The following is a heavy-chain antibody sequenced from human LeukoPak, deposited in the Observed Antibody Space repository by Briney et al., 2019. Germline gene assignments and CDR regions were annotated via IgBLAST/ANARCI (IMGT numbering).Heavy chain of an antibody. CDR3: ARTYGSSGLGYFDL. D-gene: IGHD6-13*01. V-gene: IGHV4-59*01. CDR2: IYYSGST. Sequence: SEALSLTCTVSGGSISSYYWSWIRQPPGKGLEWIGYIYYSGSTNYSHSLKSRLTISVDTSKNQFSLKLSSVTAADTAVYYCARTYGSSGLGYFDLWGRGTLVTVSS. J-gene: IGHJ2*01. CDR1: GGSISSYY.